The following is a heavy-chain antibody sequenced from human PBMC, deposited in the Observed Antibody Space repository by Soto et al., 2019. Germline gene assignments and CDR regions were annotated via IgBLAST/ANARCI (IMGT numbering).Heavy chain of an antibody. V-gene: IGHV1-69*12. CDR3: AGSYYYDSSGYYWDQY. CDR2: IIPMFGTA. CDR1: GGTFSSYA. J-gene: IGHJ4*02. Sequence: QVQLVQSGAEVKKPGSSVKVSCKASGGTFSSYAINWVRQAPGQGLEWMRGIIPMFGTANYAQKFQGRVTITADESTSTAYMELSSLRSEDTAVYYCAGSYYYDSSGYYWDQYWGQGTLVTVSS. D-gene: IGHD3-22*01.